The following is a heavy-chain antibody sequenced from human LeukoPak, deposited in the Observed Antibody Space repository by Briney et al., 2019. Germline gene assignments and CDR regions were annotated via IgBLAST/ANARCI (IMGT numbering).Heavy chain of an antibody. J-gene: IGHJ4*02. CDR3: AREVTGTKRPFDH. Sequence: SETLSLTCAVYGGSFSGYYWSWIRQPPGKGLEWIGEINHSGSTNYNPSLKSRVTIPVDTSKNQFSLKLSSVTAADTAVYYCAREVTGTKRPFDHWGQGTLVTVFS. CDR2: INHSGST. CDR1: GGSFSGYY. D-gene: IGHD1-7*01. V-gene: IGHV4-34*01.